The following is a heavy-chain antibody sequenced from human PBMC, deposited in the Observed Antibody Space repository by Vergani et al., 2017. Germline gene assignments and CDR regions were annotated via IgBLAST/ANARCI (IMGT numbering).Heavy chain of an antibody. CDR3: GRKQSPASLMDKPIDI. V-gene: IGHV3-11*01. J-gene: IGHJ5*02. CDR2: ISDGGETK. D-gene: IGHD1/OR15-1a*01. CDR1: GFIFSDYY. Sequence: QVQLVASGGGLVRPGGSLRLSCAASGFIFSDYYMTCIRQTPVKGLEWLAHISDGGETKMYAESLKGRFTVSRDNTKNLLILQMKTLKVDDTATYYCGRKQSPASLMDKPIDIWGQGTLVTVSS.